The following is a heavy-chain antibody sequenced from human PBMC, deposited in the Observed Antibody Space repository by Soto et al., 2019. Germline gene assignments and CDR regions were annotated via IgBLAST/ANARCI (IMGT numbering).Heavy chain of an antibody. Sequence: QVQLVHSGAEVKKTGSSVRVSCKASGGTFTTYPITWVRQAPGPGLEWIGGFNPIFGTTKYAQNFQGRLTLTAGESPDTDCLELSSLRSEATAVYYCARGKNYYDSSGYSHGVLGYWGQGALVTVSS. CDR3: ARGKNYYDSSGYSHGVLGY. V-gene: IGHV1-69*01. CDR1: GGTFTTYP. D-gene: IGHD3-22*01. J-gene: IGHJ4*02. CDR2: FNPIFGTT.